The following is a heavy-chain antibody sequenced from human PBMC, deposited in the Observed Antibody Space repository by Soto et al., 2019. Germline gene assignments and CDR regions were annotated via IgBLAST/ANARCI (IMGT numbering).Heavy chain of an antibody. D-gene: IGHD1-26*01. Sequence: PGGSLRLSCVGSGFTFSNYGMHWVRQPPGKGLEWVALISDDGDKRYYADSVRGRLIISRDNSKDTLYLQMNSLGPDDTAVYFCAKARVRIVGANSFDYWGQGT. J-gene: IGHJ4*02. CDR2: ISDDGDKR. CDR3: AKARVRIVGANSFDY. CDR1: GFTFSNYG. V-gene: IGHV3-30*18.